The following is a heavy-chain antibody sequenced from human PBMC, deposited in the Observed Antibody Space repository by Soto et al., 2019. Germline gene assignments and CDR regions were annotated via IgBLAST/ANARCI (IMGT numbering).Heavy chain of an antibody. J-gene: IGHJ5*02. D-gene: IGHD1-7*01. V-gene: IGHV4-30-4*01. CDR3: ARGSGITGTTKDWFDP. CDR2: MYSSGTT. Sequence: SETLSLTCTVSGGFIISGDYYWSWIRQSPGKGLEWIGYMYSSGTTYYNPSLKSRVTISIDASKNQFFLRLSSVTAADTAVYYCARGSGITGTTKDWFDPWGQGTLVTVSS. CDR1: GGFIISGDYY.